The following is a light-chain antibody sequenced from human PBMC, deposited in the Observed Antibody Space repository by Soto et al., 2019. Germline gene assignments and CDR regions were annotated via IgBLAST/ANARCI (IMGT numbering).Light chain of an antibody. V-gene: IGLV1-44*01. CDR1: SSNIGSNA. Sequence: QSVLTQPPSASGTPGQRVTISCSGSSSNIGSNAVNWYQQLPGTAPKLLIYSNNQRPSGVPDRFSGSKSGTSASLAISGLHSEDEADYYCASWEDSLNGYVFGTGTKVTVL. CDR3: ASWEDSLNGYV. CDR2: SNN. J-gene: IGLJ1*01.